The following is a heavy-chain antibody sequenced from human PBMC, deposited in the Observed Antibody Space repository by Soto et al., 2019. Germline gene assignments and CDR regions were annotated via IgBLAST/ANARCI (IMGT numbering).Heavy chain of an antibody. CDR1: GGSISSYY. CDR3: ARRYGDTLEY. CDR2: IYYSGST. J-gene: IGHJ4*02. V-gene: IGHV4-59*08. D-gene: IGHD4-17*01. Sequence: SETLSLTCTVSGGSISSYYWSWIRQPPGKGLEWIGYIYYSGSTNYNPSLKSRVTISVDTSKNQFSLKLNSVTAADTAVYYCARRYGDTLEYWGQGTLVTVSS.